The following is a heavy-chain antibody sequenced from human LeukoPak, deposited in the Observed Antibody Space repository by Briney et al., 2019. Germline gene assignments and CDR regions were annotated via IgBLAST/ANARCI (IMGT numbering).Heavy chain of an antibody. D-gene: IGHD6-13*01. Sequence: GGSLRLSCAASGFTCSSYAMHWVRQAPGKGLEWVAVISYDGSNKYYADSVKGRFTVSRDNSKNTLYLQMNSLRAEDTAVYYCARAPSSSWYEGYFDLWGRGTLVTVSS. CDR3: ARAPSSSWYEGYFDL. J-gene: IGHJ2*01. V-gene: IGHV3-30-3*01. CDR2: ISYDGSNK. CDR1: GFTCSSYA.